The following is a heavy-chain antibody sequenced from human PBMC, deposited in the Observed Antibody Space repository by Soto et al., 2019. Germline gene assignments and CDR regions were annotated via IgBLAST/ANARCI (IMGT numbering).Heavy chain of an antibody. Sequence: QVQLQESGPGLVKPSETLSLTCTVSGGSISSYYWSWIRQPPGKGLEWIGYIYYSGSTNYNPSLKSLVTISVDTSKNQFSLKLSSVTAADTAVYYCAREWGIAAAGTPYYYYYGMDVWGQGTTVTVSS. CDR1: GGSISSYY. V-gene: IGHV4-59*01. CDR3: AREWGIAAAGTPYYYYYGMDV. CDR2: IYYSGST. J-gene: IGHJ6*02. D-gene: IGHD6-13*01.